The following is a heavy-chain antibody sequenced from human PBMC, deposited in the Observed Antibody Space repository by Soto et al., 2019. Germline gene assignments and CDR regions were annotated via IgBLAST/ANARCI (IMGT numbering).Heavy chain of an antibody. D-gene: IGHD6-6*01. CDR2: INHSGST. CDR3: ARGGIAARLQH. Sequence: QVQLQQWGAGLLKPSETLSLTCAVYGGSFSGYYWSWIRQPPGRGLEWIGEINHSGSTYYNPSLTSRVTISVDTSTNHSSLKLTSVTAADAAVYYCARGGIAARLQHWGQGTLVTVSS. J-gene: IGHJ1*01. V-gene: IGHV4-34*01. CDR1: GGSFSGYY.